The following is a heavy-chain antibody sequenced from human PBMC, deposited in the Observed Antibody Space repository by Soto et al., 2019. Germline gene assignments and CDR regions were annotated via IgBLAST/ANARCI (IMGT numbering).Heavy chain of an antibody. CDR3: AKFAAASVYDILSAPDY. CDR1: GFSFSTYA. CDR2: ISGGGSNT. J-gene: IGHJ4*02. Sequence: EVQLWESGGGLVQPGGSLRLSCAASGFSFSTYAMTWVRQAPGKGLQWVSAISGGGSNTHYADSVKGRFTISRDNSKKLLHLQMNSLRAEDTAIHYCAKFAAASVYDILSAPDYWGQGTLVTVSS. D-gene: IGHD3-9*01. V-gene: IGHV3-23*01.